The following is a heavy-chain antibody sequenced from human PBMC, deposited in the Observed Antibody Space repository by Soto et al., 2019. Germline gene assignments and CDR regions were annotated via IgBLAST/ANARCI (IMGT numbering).Heavy chain of an antibody. D-gene: IGHD6-13*01. CDR2: INHSGST. J-gene: IGHJ4*02. V-gene: IGHV4-34*01. Sequence: NPSETLSLTCAVYGGSFSGYYWSWIRQPPGKGLEWIGEINHSGSTNYNPSLKSRVTISVDTSKNQFSLKLSSVTAADTAVYYCARSWGSSPYDYWGQGTLVTVS. CDR1: GGSFSGYY. CDR3: ARSWGSSPYDY.